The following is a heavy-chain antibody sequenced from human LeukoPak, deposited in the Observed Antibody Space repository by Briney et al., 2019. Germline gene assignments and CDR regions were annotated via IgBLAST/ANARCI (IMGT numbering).Heavy chain of an antibody. CDR2: IWYDGSNK. CDR3: ARGIAAAGTDLDY. D-gene: IGHD6-13*01. V-gene: IGHV3-33*01. CDR1: GFTFSTYG. Sequence: TGGSLRLSCAASGFTFSTYGMHWVRQAPGKGLEWVAVIWYDGSNKYYADSVKGRFTISRDNAKNSLYLQMNSLRVEDTAIYYCARGIAAAGTDLDYWGQGTLVSVSS. J-gene: IGHJ4*02.